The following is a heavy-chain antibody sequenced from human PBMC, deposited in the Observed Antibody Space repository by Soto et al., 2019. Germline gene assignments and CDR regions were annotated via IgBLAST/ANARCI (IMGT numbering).Heavy chain of an antibody. CDR3: ARVLYDSSSLTFDN. J-gene: IGHJ4*02. Sequence: GASVKVSCKASGGTFSSYAISWVRQAPGQGLEWMGGIIPVFHTPNYAQKFQARVTITADESTSTAYMELSNLRSEDTAVYYCARVLYDSSSLTFDNWGQGTQVTVSS. CDR2: IIPVFHTP. D-gene: IGHD3-22*01. CDR1: GGTFSSYA. V-gene: IGHV1-69*13.